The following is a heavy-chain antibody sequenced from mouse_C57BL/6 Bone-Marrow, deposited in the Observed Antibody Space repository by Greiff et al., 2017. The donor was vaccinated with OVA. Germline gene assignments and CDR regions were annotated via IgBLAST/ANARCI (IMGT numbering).Heavy chain of an antibody. V-gene: IGHV1-15*01. CDR2: IDPETGGT. CDR3: TRTGYGSSY. Sequence: QVQLPQSGAELVRPGASVTLSCKASGYTFTDYEMHWVKQTPVHGLEWIGAIDPETGGTAYNQKFKGKAILTADKSSSTAYMELRSLTSEDSAVYYCTRTGYGSSYWGQGTTLTVSS. D-gene: IGHD1-1*01. CDR1: GYTFTDYE. J-gene: IGHJ2*01.